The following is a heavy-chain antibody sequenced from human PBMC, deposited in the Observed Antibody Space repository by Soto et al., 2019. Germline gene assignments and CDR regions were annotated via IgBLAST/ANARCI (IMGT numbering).Heavy chain of an antibody. J-gene: IGHJ5*02. V-gene: IGHV4-34*01. CDR1: GWSFSGSC. CDR3: ARVVRAAAGAEKHYRSRRYVNWFDP. Sequence: SETLSLTCSGYGWSFSGSCWSWIRQPAGRGLEWIGEINHSGSTNYNPSLKSRVTISVDTSKNQFSLKLSSVTAADTAVYYCARVVRAAAGAEKHYRSRRYVNWFDPWGQGNLVTGSA. CDR2: INHSGST. D-gene: IGHD6-13*01.